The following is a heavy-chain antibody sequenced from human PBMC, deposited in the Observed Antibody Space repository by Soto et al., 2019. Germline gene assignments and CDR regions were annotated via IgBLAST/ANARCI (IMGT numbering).Heavy chain of an antibody. CDR3: ARDGVGATTYFGYFDY. CDR1: GFTFSGYG. V-gene: IGHV3-33*01. Sequence: QVQLVESGGGVVQPGRSLRLSCAASGFTFSGYGMHWVRQAPAKGLEWVAVIRYDGSNTYYADSVKGRFTISRDNPKNTLYLQMNSLRAEDTAVYYCARDGVGATTYFGYFDYWGQGTLVTVSS. D-gene: IGHD1-26*01. J-gene: IGHJ4*02. CDR2: IRYDGSNT.